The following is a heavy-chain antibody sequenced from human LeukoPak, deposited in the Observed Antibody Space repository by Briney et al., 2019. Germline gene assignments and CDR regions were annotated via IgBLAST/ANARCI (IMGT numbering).Heavy chain of an antibody. CDR1: GGTFSSYA. D-gene: IGHD3-10*01. CDR3: ARVHYYGSGSYYISSDWFDP. Sequence: SVKVSCKAFGGTFSSYAISWVRQAPGQGLEWMGGIIPIFGTANYAQKFQGRVTITADESTSTAYMEPSSLRSEDTAVYYCARVHYYGSGSYYISSDWFDPWGQGTLVTVSS. V-gene: IGHV1-69*13. CDR2: IIPIFGTA. J-gene: IGHJ5*02.